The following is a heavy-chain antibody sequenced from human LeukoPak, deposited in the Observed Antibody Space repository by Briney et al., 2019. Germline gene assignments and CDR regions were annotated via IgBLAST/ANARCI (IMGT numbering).Heavy chain of an antibody. Sequence: SETLSLTCTVSGGSISSYYWSWIRQPPGKGLEWIGYIYYSGGTNYNPSLKSRVTISVDTSKNQFSLKLSSVTAADTAVYYCARGLPKMAINSPSVYWGQGTLVTVSS. V-gene: IGHV4-59*01. J-gene: IGHJ4*02. CDR2: IYYSGGT. D-gene: IGHD5-24*01. CDR1: GGSISSYY. CDR3: ARGLPKMAINSPSVY.